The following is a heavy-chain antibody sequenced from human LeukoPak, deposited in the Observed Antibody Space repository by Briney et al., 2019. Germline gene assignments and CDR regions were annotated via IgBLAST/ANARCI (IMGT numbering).Heavy chain of an antibody. Sequence: GGSLRLSCAASGFTFSSYSMNWVRQAPGKGLEWVSSISSSSSYIYYADSVKGRFTISRDNAKNSLYLQMNSLRAEDTAVYYCARDHYDFWSGYPDHDYWGQGTLVTVSS. CDR1: GFTFSSYS. V-gene: IGHV3-21*01. D-gene: IGHD3-3*01. CDR3: ARDHYDFWSGYPDHDY. J-gene: IGHJ4*02. CDR2: ISSSSSYI.